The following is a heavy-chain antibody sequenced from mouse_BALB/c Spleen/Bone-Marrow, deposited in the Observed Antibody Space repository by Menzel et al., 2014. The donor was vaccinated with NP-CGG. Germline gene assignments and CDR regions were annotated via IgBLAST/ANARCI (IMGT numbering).Heavy chain of an antibody. CDR3: ARGRFAY. V-gene: IGHV1-7*01. CDR1: GYTFTSYW. J-gene: IGHJ3*01. Sequence: QVQLKQSGAELAKPGASVKMSCKASGYTFTSYWMHWVKQRPGQGLEWMGYINPSTGYTEYNQKFKDKPTLTADKSSSTAYMQLSSLTSEDSAVYFCARGRFAYWGQGTLVTVSA. CDR2: INPSTGYT.